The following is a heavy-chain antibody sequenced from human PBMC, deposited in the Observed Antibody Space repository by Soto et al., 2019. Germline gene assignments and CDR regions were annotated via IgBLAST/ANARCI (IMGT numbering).Heavy chain of an antibody. CDR3: ATSNTPYAFDM. V-gene: IGHV3-7*01. CDR2: INPAGNVQ. J-gene: IGHJ3*02. Sequence: VQLVESGGGLVQPGEPLRLSCTDSGLTFSISWMTWVRQAPGEGLEWVSNINPAGNVQQYADSVKERFTISRDNAKNSLGLQRSGPRVKDTALDYCATSNTPYAFDMWGQGTMVTVSS. CDR1: GLTFSISW.